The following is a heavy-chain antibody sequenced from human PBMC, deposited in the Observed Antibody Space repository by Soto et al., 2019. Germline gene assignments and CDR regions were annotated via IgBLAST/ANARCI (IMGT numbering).Heavy chain of an antibody. CDR2: IKPNNGDT. V-gene: IGHV1-2*06. J-gene: IGHJ4*02. D-gene: IGHD3-10*01. CDR3: AREVTYGGGSFSLGL. CDR1: GYVFTSHY. Sequence: QVQLVQSGAEVEKPGASVKVSCKTSGYVFTSHYIHWVRLAPGRGLEWMGRIKPNNGDTNSPQKFQGRVTMTRDTSISTAYMEMSGLRSDDTALYYCAREVTYGGGSFSLGLWGQGTLVTVSS.